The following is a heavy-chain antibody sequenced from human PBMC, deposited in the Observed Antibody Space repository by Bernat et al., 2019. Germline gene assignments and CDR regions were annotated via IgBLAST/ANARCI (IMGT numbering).Heavy chain of an antibody. Sequence: QVQLVESGGGVVQPGRSLRLSCAASGFTFSSYAMHWVRQAPGKGLEWVAVISYDGSNKYYADSVKGRFTIPRDNSKNTLYPQMNSLRAEDTAVYYCARDFVDDFWSGYYYYYYYYMDVWGKGTTVTVSS. CDR3: ARDFVDDFWSGYYYYYYYYMDV. D-gene: IGHD3-3*01. V-gene: IGHV3-30*01. CDR2: ISYDGSNK. J-gene: IGHJ6*03. CDR1: GFTFSSYA.